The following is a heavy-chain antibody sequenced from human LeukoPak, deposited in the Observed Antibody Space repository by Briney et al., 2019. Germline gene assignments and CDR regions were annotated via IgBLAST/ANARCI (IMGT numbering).Heavy chain of an antibody. V-gene: IGHV3-23*01. CDR2: ISLSGGLT. D-gene: IGHD1-26*01. J-gene: IGHJ4*02. CDR3: VRDSWERRGGTLYSFDC. Sequence: LAGGSLRLSCAASGFTFSSYAMSWVRQAPGKGLEWVSGISLSGGLTYYADSVKGRFTISRDNSKNTLYLQMNSLRAEDTAGYYCVRDSWERRGGTLYSFDCWGQRNLVSVSS. CDR1: GFTFSSYA.